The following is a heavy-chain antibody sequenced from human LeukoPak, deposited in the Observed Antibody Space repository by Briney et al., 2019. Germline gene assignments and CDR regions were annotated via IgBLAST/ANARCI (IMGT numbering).Heavy chain of an antibody. J-gene: IGHJ4*02. Sequence: PSETLSLTCTVSGSSISSYYWSWIRQPPGKGLEWIGYIYYSGSTNYNPSLRSRVTISVDTSKNQFSLKLSSVTAADTAVYYCARVYSSFEDYWGQGTLVTVSS. CDR1: GSSISSYY. CDR2: IYYSGST. CDR3: ARVYSSFEDY. V-gene: IGHV4-59*01. D-gene: IGHD6-6*01.